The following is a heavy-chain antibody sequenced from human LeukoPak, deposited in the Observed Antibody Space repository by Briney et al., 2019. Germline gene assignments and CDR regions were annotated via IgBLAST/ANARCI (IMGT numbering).Heavy chain of an antibody. J-gene: IGHJ6*02. V-gene: IGHV1-69*04. CDR2: IIPILGIA. CDR3: ARYYDSSGYYSDYYYYYGMDV. CDR1: GGTFSSYA. D-gene: IGHD3-22*01. Sequence: GSSVKVSCKASGGTFSSYAISWVRQAPGQGLEWMGRIIPILGIANYAQKLQGRVTITADKSTSTAYMELSSLRSEDTAVYYCARYYDSSGYYSDYYYYYGMDVWGQGTTVTVSS.